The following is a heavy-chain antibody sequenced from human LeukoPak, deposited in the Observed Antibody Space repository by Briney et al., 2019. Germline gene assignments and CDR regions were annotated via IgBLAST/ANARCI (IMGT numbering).Heavy chain of an antibody. CDR2: ISSSGSTI. CDR3: ETIRPGATRADY. CDR1: GFTFSDYY. Sequence: GGSLRLSCAASGFTFSDYYMSWIRQAPGKGLEWVSYISSSGSTIYYADSVKGRFTISRDNAKNSLYLQMNSLRAEDTAVYYCETIRPGATRADYWGQGTLVTVSS. J-gene: IGHJ4*02. V-gene: IGHV3-11*01. D-gene: IGHD1-26*01.